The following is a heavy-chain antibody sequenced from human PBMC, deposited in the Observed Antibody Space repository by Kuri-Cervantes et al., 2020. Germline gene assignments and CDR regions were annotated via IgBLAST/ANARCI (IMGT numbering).Heavy chain of an antibody. J-gene: IGHJ4*02. CDR3: ATGPDPHKRELLADY. Sequence: ASVKVSCKASGYSFTNYAMNWVRQAPGQGLEWMGWINTYTGKPTYAQDFTRRFVFSMDTSVSTAYLQISSLKAEDSAVYYCATGPDPHKRELLADYWGQGTLVTVSS. CDR2: INTYTGKP. D-gene: IGHD1-26*01. CDR1: GYSFTNYA. V-gene: IGHV7-4-1*02.